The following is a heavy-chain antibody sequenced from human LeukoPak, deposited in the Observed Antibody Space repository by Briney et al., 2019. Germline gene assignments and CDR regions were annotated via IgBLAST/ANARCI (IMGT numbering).Heavy chain of an antibody. Sequence: SVKVSCKASGGIFNSYAFSWVRQAPGQGLEWMGRIIPIIGITNYAQKFQGRVTLTADKSTTTAYMELRSLRSEDTAIYYCARDGYDDRPFDYWGQGTLVTVSS. D-gene: IGHD5-12*01. CDR2: IIPIIGIT. V-gene: IGHV1-69*04. CDR1: GGIFNSYA. J-gene: IGHJ4*02. CDR3: ARDGYDDRPFDY.